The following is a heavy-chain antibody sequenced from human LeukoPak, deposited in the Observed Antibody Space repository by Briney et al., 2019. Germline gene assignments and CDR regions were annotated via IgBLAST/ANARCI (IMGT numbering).Heavy chain of an antibody. Sequence: PGGSLRLSCAASGFTFTTYAMTWVRQAPGKGLEWVSVISGSGGSTYYADSVKGRFTISRDNSKNTLYLQIHSLRAEDTAVYYCANESPFLDYWGQGTLVTVSS. CDR2: ISGSGGST. J-gene: IGHJ4*02. V-gene: IGHV3-23*01. CDR3: ANESPFLDY. CDR1: GFTFTTYA.